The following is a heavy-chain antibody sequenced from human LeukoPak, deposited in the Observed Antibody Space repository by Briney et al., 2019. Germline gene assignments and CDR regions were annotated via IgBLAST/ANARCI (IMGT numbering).Heavy chain of an antibody. CDR1: GYTFTSYG. CDR2: INPNSGGT. J-gene: IGHJ3*02. V-gene: IGHV1-2*02. Sequence: ASVKVSCKASGYTFTSYGISWVRQAPGQGLEWMGWINPNSGGTNYAQKFQGRVTMTRDTSISTAYMELSRLRSDDTAVYYCARAAGGYVAFDIWGQGTMVTVSS. D-gene: IGHD3-22*01. CDR3: ARAAGGYVAFDI.